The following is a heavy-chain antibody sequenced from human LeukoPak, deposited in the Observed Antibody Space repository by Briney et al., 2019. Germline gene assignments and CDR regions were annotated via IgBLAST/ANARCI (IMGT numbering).Heavy chain of an antibody. CDR3: ARHDDIAIFRNGLDV. J-gene: IGHJ3*01. D-gene: IGHD1-14*01. CDR1: GGTFSSYA. CDR2: IIPIFGTA. Sequence: GASVKVSCKASGGTFSSYAISWVRQAPGQGLEWMGGIIPIFGTANYAQKFQGRVTITADESTSTAYMELSGLRSEDTAVYYCARHDDIAIFRNGLDVWGQGTMVTVSS. V-gene: IGHV1-69*13.